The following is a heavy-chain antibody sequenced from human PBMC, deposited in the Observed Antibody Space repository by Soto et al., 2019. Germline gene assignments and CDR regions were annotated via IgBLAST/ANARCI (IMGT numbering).Heavy chain of an antibody. J-gene: IGHJ4*02. Sequence: GASVKFSCKASGYTFTSYDISWVRQAPGQGLEWMGWISTYSGNTNYAQKLQGRVTMTTDTSTSTAYMELRSLRSDDTAVYYCARVQYYYDSSGYYYLYYFDYWGQGTLVTVSS. V-gene: IGHV1-18*01. CDR3: ARVQYYYDSSGYYYLYYFDY. CDR2: ISTYSGNT. CDR1: GYTFTSYD. D-gene: IGHD3-22*01.